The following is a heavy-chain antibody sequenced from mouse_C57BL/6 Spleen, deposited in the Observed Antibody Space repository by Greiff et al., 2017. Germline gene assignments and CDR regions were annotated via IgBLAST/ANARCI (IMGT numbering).Heavy chain of an antibody. J-gene: IGHJ2*01. CDR3: TVDYYGSSKGY. CDR1: GFTFSNYW. CDR2: IRLKSDNYAT. V-gene: IGHV6-3*01. D-gene: IGHD1-1*01. Sequence: DVQLQESGGGLVQPGGSMKLSCVASGFTFSNYWMNWVRQSPEKGLEWVAQIRLKSDNYATHYAESVKGRFTISRDDSKSSVYLQMNNLRAEDTGIYYCTVDYYGSSKGYWGQGTTLTVSS.